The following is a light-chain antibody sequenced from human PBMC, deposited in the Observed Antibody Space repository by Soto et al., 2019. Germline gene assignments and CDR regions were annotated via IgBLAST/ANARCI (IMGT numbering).Light chain of an antibody. CDR3: QQLNSYPT. CDR2: AAS. Sequence: IPLTQSPSSLSASVGDRVTITCRASQGISSYLAWYKQKPGTSPKLLIYAASTFKSGVRSRFSGSGSGTDFTLTISSLQPVDFESYYCQQLNSYPTFGGGTKVEIK. J-gene: IGKJ4*01. CDR1: QGISSY. V-gene: IGKV1-9*01.